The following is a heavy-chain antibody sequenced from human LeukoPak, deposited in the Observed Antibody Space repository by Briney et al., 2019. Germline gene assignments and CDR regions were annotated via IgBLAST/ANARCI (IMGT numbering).Heavy chain of an antibody. Sequence: PSETLSLTCTVSGGSISSGSYYWSWIRQPAGKGLEWIGRIYTSGSTNYNPSLKSRVTISVDTSKNQFSLKLSSVTAADTAVYYCARDPRRGRTQFDYWGQGTLVTVSS. D-gene: IGHD3-16*01. J-gene: IGHJ4*02. CDR2: IYTSGST. CDR3: ARDPRRGRTQFDY. V-gene: IGHV4-61*02. CDR1: GGSISSGSYY.